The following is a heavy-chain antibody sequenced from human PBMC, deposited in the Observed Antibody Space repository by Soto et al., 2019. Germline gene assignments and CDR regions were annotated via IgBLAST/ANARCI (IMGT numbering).Heavy chain of an antibody. Sequence: GSLRLSCAASGFTFSSYWMHWARQAPGKGLVWVSRINSDGSSTSYADSVKGRFTISRDNAKNTLYLQMNSLRAEDTAAYYCARDLFTSYYYYGMDVWGQGTTVTVSS. CDR2: INSDGSST. J-gene: IGHJ6*02. V-gene: IGHV3-74*01. CDR3: ARDLFTSYYYYGMDV. D-gene: IGHD2-2*01. CDR1: GFTFSSYW.